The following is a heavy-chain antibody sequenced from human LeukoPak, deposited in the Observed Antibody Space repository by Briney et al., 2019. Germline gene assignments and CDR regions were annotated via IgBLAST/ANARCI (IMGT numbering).Heavy chain of an antibody. CDR2: INWNGGST. Sequence: GGSLRLSCAASGFTFDDYGMSWVCQAPGKGLEWVSGINWNGGSTGYADSVKGRFTISRDNAKNSLYLQMNSLRAEDTALYYCARDFPVWFGELLSAFYFDYWGQGTLVTVSS. CDR3: ARDFPVWFGELLSAFYFDY. D-gene: IGHD3-10*01. J-gene: IGHJ4*02. CDR1: GFTFDDYG. V-gene: IGHV3-20*04.